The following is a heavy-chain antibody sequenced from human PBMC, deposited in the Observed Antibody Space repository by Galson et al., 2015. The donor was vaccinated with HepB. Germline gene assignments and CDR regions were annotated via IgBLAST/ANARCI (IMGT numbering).Heavy chain of an antibody. V-gene: IGHV1-69*13. CDR2: IIPIFGTA. CDR1: GGTFSSYA. D-gene: IGHD5-12*01. Sequence: SVKVSCKASGGTFSSYAIGWVRQAPGQGLEWMGGIIPIFGTANYAQKFQGRVTITADESTSTAYLQWSSLKASDTAMYYCARVDRSAFDIWGQGTMVTVSS. J-gene: IGHJ3*02. CDR3: ARVDRSAFDI.